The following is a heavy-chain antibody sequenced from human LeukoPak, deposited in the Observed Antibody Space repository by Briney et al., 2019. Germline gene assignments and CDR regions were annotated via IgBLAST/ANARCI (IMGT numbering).Heavy chain of an antibody. D-gene: IGHD6-13*01. J-gene: IGHJ3*02. CDR2: ISSSGSTI. CDR3: ARDSSSWRDAFDI. CDR1: GFTFSSYE. V-gene: IGHV3-48*03. Sequence: GGSLRLSCAASGFTFSSYEMNWVRQAPGKGLEWVSYISSSGSTIYYADSVKGRLTISRNNAKNSLYLQMNSLRAEDTAVYYCARDSSSWRDAFDIWGQGTMVTVS.